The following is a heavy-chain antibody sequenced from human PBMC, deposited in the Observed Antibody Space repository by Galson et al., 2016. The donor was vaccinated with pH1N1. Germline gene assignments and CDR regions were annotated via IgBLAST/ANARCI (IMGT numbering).Heavy chain of an antibody. CDR1: GFTFAAFA. V-gene: IGHV3-9*01. CDR2: ITWNSHII. Sequence: SLRLSCAASGFTFAAFAMHWVRQVPGEGLQWVSVITWNSHIIDYADSVKGRFTISRDNARNSLYLQMNNLRPEDSAFYFCAKDHCSHGDTNCYYFDLWGQGTTVTVSS. J-gene: IGHJ6*02. CDR3: AKDHCSHGDTNCYYFDL. D-gene: IGHD2-21*01.